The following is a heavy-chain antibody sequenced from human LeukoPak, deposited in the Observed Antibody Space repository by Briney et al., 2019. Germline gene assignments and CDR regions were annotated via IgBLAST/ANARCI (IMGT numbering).Heavy chain of an antibody. CDR1: GFTFSSYN. CDR2: ISYDGSNK. J-gene: IGHJ4*02. Sequence: HPGGSLRLSCAASGFTFSSYNMNWVRQAPGKGLEWVAVISYDGSNKYYADSVKGRFTISRDNSKNTLYLQMNSLRAEDTAVYYCAKDARGGNFEIDYWGQGTLVTVSS. D-gene: IGHD4-23*01. CDR3: AKDARGGNFEIDY. V-gene: IGHV3-30*18.